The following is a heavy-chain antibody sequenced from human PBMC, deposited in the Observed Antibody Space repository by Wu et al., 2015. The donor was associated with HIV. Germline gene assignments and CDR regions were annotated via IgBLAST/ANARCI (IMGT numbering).Heavy chain of an antibody. CDR1: GYTITTYD. Sequence: QVQLVQSGAEVKKPGASVKVSCQASGYTITTYDFNWVRQAPGQGLEWMGGIIPLFGTRNSAQKFQDRVTITMDESTFTSYMELSSLRFEDTAIYYCARQEDYWGQGTLVTVSS. CDR2: IIPLFGTR. V-gene: IGHV1-69*01. J-gene: IGHJ4*02. CDR3: ARQEDY.